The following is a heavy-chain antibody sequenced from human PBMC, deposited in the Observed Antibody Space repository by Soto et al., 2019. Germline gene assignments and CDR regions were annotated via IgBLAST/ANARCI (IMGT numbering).Heavy chain of an antibody. D-gene: IGHD5-12*01. CDR1: GFSFSSYG. CDR2: ISYDGSNK. CDR3: AKSEIGATISGALRFDP. J-gene: IGHJ5*02. V-gene: IGHV3-30*18. Sequence: GGSLRLSCAASGFSFSSYGMHWVRQAPGKGLEWVAVISYDGSNKYYADSVKGRFTISRDNSKNTLYLQMNSLRAEDTAVYYCAKSEIGATISGALRFDPWGQGTLVTVSS.